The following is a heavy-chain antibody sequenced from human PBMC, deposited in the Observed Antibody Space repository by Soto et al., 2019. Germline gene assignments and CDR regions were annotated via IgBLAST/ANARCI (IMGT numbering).Heavy chain of an antibody. CDR3: AAGGYCGTNCYPLDV. J-gene: IGHJ6*02. CDR1: GGSISSSNW. Sequence: SETLSLTCAVSGGSISSSNWWSWVRQPPGKGLEWIGEIYHSGSTNYNPSLKSRVTISVDRPKNQFSLKLSSVTAADTAVYYCAAGGYCGTNCYPLDVWGQGTTVTVSS. D-gene: IGHD2-21*02. CDR2: IYHSGST. V-gene: IGHV4-4*02.